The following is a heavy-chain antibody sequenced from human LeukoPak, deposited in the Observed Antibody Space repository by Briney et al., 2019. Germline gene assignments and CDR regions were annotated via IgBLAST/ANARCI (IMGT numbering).Heavy chain of an antibody. CDR3: ASTGYHSRWRFDP. J-gene: IGHJ5*02. Sequence: ASVTVSCKTSGYTFTSYDLNWVRQAPGQGLEWMGWVNPNSGNTGYAQKFQGRVTMTRDTSISTAYMELRSLGSEDTALYYCASTGYHSRWRFDPWGQGTLVTVSS. CDR2: VNPNSGNT. CDR1: GYTFTSYD. D-gene: IGHD3-9*01. V-gene: IGHV1-8*01.